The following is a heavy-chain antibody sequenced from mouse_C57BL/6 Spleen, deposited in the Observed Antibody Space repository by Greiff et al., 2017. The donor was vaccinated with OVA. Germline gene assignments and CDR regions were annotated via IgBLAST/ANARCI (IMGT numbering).Heavy chain of an antibody. D-gene: IGHD2-3*01. Sequence: QVQLQQPGAELVRPGSSVTLSCKASGYTFTSYWMHWVKQRPIQGLEWIGNIDPSDSETHYNQKFKDKATLTVDKSSSTAYMQLSSLTSEDSAVYYCARDGYYEGWFAYWGQGTLVTVSA. CDR2: IDPSDSET. CDR1: GYTFTSYW. J-gene: IGHJ3*01. V-gene: IGHV1-52*01. CDR3: ARDGYYEGWFAY.